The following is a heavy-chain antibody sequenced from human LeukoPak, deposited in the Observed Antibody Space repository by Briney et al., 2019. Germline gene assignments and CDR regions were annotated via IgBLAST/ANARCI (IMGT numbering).Heavy chain of an antibody. CDR3: ARNHFEDY. J-gene: IGHJ4*02. CDR1: GFTVSSNY. D-gene: IGHD3-9*01. V-gene: IGHV3-53*01. CDR2: IYSGGST. Sequence: GGSLRLSCAASGFTVSSNYMSWVRQAPGKGLEWVSIIYSGGSTNYADSVEGRFTISRDNSKNTLYLQMNSLRAEDTAVYYCARNHFEDYWGQGTLVTVSS.